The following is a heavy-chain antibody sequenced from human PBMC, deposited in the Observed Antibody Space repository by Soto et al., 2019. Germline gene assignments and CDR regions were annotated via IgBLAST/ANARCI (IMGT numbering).Heavy chain of an antibody. CDR1: GGTFSSYA. Sequence: QVQLVQSGAEVKKPGSSVKVSCKASGGTFSSYAISWVRQAPGQGLEWMGGIIPIFGTANYAQKFQGRVTITADESTSTAYMGLSSLGSEDTAVYYCARLGYSSSWYGGDTFDYWGQGTLVTVSS. J-gene: IGHJ4*02. V-gene: IGHV1-69*01. D-gene: IGHD6-13*01. CDR2: IIPIFGTA. CDR3: ARLGYSSSWYGGDTFDY.